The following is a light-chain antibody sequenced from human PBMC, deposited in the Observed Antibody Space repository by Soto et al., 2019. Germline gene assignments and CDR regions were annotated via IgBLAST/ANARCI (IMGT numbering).Light chain of an antibody. Sequence: SYELTQPPSVSVSPGQTASITCSGDKLGDKYVCGYQQKPGQPPVLIIYQDTKRSSGIPARFSGSNSGNTATLTISGTQATDEAEYYCQALDSSTALYVFGTGTKLTVL. CDR3: QALDSSTALYV. J-gene: IGLJ1*01. CDR1: KLGDKY. CDR2: QDT. V-gene: IGLV3-1*01.